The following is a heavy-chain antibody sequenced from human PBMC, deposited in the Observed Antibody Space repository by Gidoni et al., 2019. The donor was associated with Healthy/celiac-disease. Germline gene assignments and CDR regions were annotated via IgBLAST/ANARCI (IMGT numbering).Heavy chain of an antibody. D-gene: IGHD3-10*01. CDR1: GYSFPSFW. CDR2: IYPGYSDT. Sequence: EVQLVQSGPAVKKPGESLKIPGKGSGYSFPSFWIVWVRQMPGKGLEWMGIIYPGYSDTRYSPAVQGQVTTSADKAISTAYRQWSSLKASDTAMYYCARHYYGSGGWGMDVGGQGTTVTVSS. CDR3: ARHYYGSGGWGMDV. J-gene: IGHJ6*02. V-gene: IGHV5-51*01.